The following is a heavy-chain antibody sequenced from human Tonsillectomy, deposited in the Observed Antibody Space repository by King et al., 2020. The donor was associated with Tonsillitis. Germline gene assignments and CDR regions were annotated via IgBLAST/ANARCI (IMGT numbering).Heavy chain of an antibody. V-gene: IGHV3-33*05. CDR1: GFDFSSYG. Sequence: QVQLVESGGGVVQPGGSLRLSCASSGFDFSSYGMHWVRQAPGKGLEWVAVISFDARRENYADSVKGRFTISRDNSKNTLYLQMNSLRAEDTAVYYCARERLYSSYWGIDYWGQGSLVTVSS. CDR3: ARERLYSSYWGIDY. D-gene: IGHD6-19*01. CDR2: ISFDARRE. J-gene: IGHJ4*02.